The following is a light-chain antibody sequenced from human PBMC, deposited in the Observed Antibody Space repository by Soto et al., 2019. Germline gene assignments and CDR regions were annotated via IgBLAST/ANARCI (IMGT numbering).Light chain of an antibody. CDR3: QQYYTGPLT. CDR2: WAS. V-gene: IGKV4-1*01. Sequence: IVMTQCPDSLGVSLGERATINCKSNQSLLYSPNNRNYLAWYQQKPGHPPRLLIYWASTRESGVPDRFSGSGSATDFSLTISGLQAEPVAAYFCQQYYTGPLTFGGGTKLDIK. CDR1: QSLLYSPNNRNY. J-gene: IGKJ4*01.